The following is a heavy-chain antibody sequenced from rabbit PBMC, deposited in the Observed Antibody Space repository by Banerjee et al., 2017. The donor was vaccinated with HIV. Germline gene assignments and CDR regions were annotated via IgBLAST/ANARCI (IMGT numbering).Heavy chain of an antibody. CDR3: ARGGFYAGDGYNL. CDR1: GFSFSSSYY. J-gene: IGHJ4*01. Sequence: QSLEESGGDLVKPGASLTLTCTASGFSFSSSYYMCWVRQAPGKGLEWIACIYGGSGGATYYANWAKGRFTISKTSSTTVTLQMTSLTGADTATYFCARGGFYAGDGYNLWGQGTLVTVS. V-gene: IGHV1S40*01. D-gene: IGHD4-2*01. CDR2: IYGGSGGAT.